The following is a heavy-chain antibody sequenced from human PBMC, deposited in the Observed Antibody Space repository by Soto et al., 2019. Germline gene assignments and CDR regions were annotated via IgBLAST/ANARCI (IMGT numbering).Heavy chain of an antibody. J-gene: IGHJ6*02. CDR1: GGSISSGGYY. CDR2: TSYRGST. Sequence: SETLSLTCTVSGGSISSGGYYWNWIRQHPGKGLEWIGHTSYRGSTFYNPSLKSRLTISVDTSKNLLSLKLSSVTAADTALYFCARDKGDYGMDVWGQGTTVTVSS. CDR3: ARDKGDYGMDV. V-gene: IGHV4-31*03.